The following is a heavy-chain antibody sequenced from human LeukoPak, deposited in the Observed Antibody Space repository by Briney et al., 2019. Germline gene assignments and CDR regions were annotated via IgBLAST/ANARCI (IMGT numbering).Heavy chain of an antibody. CDR3: ARFFRSTDYFDY. Sequence: SETLSLTCTVSGGSISSGGYYWSWIRQHPGKGLEWIGYIYYSGSTYYNPSLKSRVTISVDTSKNQFSLKLSSVTAADTAVYYCARFFRSTDYFDYWGQGTLVTVSS. D-gene: IGHD2-2*01. V-gene: IGHV4-30-4*08. J-gene: IGHJ4*02. CDR1: GGSISSGGYY. CDR2: IYYSGST.